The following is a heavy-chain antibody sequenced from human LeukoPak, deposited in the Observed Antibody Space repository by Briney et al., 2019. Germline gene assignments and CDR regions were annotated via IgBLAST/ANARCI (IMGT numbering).Heavy chain of an antibody. CDR2: MSYDGSNK. CDR3: AKDPLLYGVRAQYFDY. J-gene: IGHJ4*01. CDR1: GFTFSSYG. D-gene: IGHD4-17*01. V-gene: IGHV3-30-3*02. Sequence: GGSLRLSCAAFGFTFSSYGMHWVRQAPGKGPEWVAVMSYDGSNKYDADSVKGRFTISRDNSKNTVYLQMNSLRAEDTAVSYCAKDPLLYGVRAQYFDYWGQGTLVTVSS.